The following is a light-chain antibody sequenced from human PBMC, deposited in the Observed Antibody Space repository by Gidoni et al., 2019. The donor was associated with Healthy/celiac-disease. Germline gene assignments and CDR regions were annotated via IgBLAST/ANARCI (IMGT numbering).Light chain of an antibody. V-gene: IGLV3-1*01. Sequence: SYALTQPPSVSVSPGQTPSITCSGDNLGDKYACWYQQKPGQSPVLVIYQDSKRPSGIPERFSGSNSGNTATLTISGTQAMDEADYYCQAWDSSTHVVFGGGTKLTVL. CDR1: NLGDKY. CDR2: QDS. J-gene: IGLJ2*01. CDR3: QAWDSSTHVV.